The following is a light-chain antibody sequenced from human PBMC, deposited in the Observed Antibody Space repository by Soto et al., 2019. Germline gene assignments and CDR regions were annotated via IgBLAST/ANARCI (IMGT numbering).Light chain of an antibody. CDR2: EVS. Sequence: SVLTQPASVSGSPGQSITISCTGTSSDFGGYNYVSWYQQHPGKAPKLMIYEVSNRPSGVSNRFSGSKSGNTASLTISGLQAEDEADYYCSSYTSSSTYVFGNGTKSTVL. J-gene: IGLJ1*01. V-gene: IGLV2-14*01. CDR1: SSDFGGYNY. CDR3: SSYTSSSTYV.